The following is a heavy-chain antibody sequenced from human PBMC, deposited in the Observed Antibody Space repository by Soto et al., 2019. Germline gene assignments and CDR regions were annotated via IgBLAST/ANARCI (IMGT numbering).Heavy chain of an antibody. V-gene: IGHV3-30*18. CDR3: AKGFSYSVIDY. CDR1: GFTFSAYG. D-gene: IGHD5-18*01. CDR2: ISYEGSNK. J-gene: IGHJ4*02. Sequence: QVQLVESGGGVVQPGRSLRLSCAASGFTFSAYGMHWVRQAPGKGLEWVAVISYEGSNKYYADSVKGRFTISRDNSKNTLYLQMSSLRPEDTAVYYCAKGFSYSVIDYWGQGTLVTVSS.